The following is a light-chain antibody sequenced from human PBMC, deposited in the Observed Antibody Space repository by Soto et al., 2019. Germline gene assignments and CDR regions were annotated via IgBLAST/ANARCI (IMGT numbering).Light chain of an antibody. V-gene: IGKV3-11*01. CDR1: QSVSSY. Sequence: EIVLTQSPATLSLSPGERATLSCRASQSVSSYLAWYQQKPGQAPRLLIYDASNRATGIPARFSGSGSGTDLTITISRLEPEDFEVYYCQQYDSSPKTFGQGTKVDIK. J-gene: IGKJ1*01. CDR3: QQYDSSPKT. CDR2: DAS.